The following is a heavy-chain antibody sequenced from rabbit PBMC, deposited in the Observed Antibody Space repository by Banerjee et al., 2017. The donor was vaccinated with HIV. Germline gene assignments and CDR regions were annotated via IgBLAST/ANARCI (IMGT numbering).Heavy chain of an antibody. CDR2: IYAINGDA. V-gene: IGHV1S45*01. Sequence: QEQLEESGGDLVKPEGSLTLTCTASGFSFSNGYVMCWVRQAPGKGLEYIASIYAINGDAYYASWAKGRFSISKTSSTTVTLQMTSLTAADTATYFCARTDVSSSGYSLWGPGTLVTVS. J-gene: IGHJ4*01. D-gene: IGHD1-1*01. CDR1: GFSFSNGYV. CDR3: ARTDVSSSGYSL.